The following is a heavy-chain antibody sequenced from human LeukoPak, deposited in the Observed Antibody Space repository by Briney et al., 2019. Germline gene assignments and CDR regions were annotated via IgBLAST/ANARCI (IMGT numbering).Heavy chain of an antibody. CDR3: ARLRRSSSLIDY. J-gene: IGHJ4*02. V-gene: IGHV4-30-4*08. Sequence: SETLSLTCTVSGGSISSGDYYWSWIRQPPGKGLGWIGYIYYSGSTYYNPSLKSRVTISVDTSKNQFSLKLSSVTAADTAVYYCARLRRSSSLIDYWGQGTLVTVSS. CDR1: GGSISSGDYY. D-gene: IGHD6-13*01. CDR2: IYYSGST.